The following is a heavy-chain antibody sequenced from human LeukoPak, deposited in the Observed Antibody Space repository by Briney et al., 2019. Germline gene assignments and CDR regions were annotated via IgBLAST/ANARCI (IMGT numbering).Heavy chain of an antibody. CDR1: GFTFSTYG. CDR3: ASIGSSTFGSTGF. CDR2: VSNSGDTT. J-gene: IGHJ4*02. Sequence: GGSLRLSCVASGFTFSTYGMIWVRQAPGKGPEWVSLVSNSGDTTNYADSVKGRFTISRDNSKNTLYLQMDSLRAEDTAAYYCASIGSSTFGSTGFWGQGTLVTVSS. V-gene: IGHV3-23*01. D-gene: IGHD3-16*01.